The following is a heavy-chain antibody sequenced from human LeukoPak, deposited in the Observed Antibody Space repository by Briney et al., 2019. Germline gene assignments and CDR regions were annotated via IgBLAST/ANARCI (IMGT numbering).Heavy chain of an antibody. CDR1: GYTFTSYY. J-gene: IGHJ5*02. D-gene: IGHD5-18*01. CDR2: INPSGGST. Sequence: ASVKVSCKASGYTFTSYYMHWVRQAPGQGLGWMGIINPSGGSTSYAQKFQGRVTMTRDMSTSTVYMELSSLRSEDTAVYYCARELTRGYSYGPNWFDPWGQGTLVTVSS. CDR3: ARELTRGYSYGPNWFDP. V-gene: IGHV1-46*01.